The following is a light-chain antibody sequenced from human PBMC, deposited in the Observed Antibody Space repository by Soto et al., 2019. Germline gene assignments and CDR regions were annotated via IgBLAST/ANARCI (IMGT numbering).Light chain of an antibody. CDR2: GAS. CDR3: QLYGTSPKT. V-gene: IGKV3-20*01. Sequence: EIVLTQSPGTLSLSPGERATLSCRASETVAGSYLAWYQQKPGQAPRLLLQGASTRATGIADRFSGSGAGTDFSLTISRLEPEVFALDYCQLYGTSPKTFCQGT. J-gene: IGKJ1*01. CDR1: ETVAGSY.